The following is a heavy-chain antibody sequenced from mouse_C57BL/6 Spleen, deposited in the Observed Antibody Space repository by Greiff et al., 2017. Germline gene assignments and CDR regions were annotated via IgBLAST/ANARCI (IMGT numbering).Heavy chain of an antibody. V-gene: IGHV1-81*01. Sequence: VQRLQSGAELAKPGASVKLSCKASGYAFTSSWIIWVKQRTGQGLEWIGEIYPGSGNTYYNEKFKGKATLTADKSSSTAYMELRSLTSEDSAVYFSARLCIYYRFAYWGQGTLVTVTA. J-gene: IGHJ3*01. CDR1: GYAFTSSW. CDR2: IYPGSGNT. CDR3: ARLCIYYRFAY. D-gene: IGHD2-1*01.